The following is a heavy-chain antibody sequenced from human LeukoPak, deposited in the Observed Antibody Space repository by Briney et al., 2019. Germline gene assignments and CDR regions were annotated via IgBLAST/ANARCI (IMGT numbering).Heavy chain of an antibody. V-gene: IGHV1-8*01. CDR1: GYTFTTYN. CDR3: VSPSLDY. J-gene: IGHJ4*02. Sequence: ASVKVSCKASGYTFTTYNINWVRQATGQGLQWMGWMNPNSGNTGYAQEFQGRVTMTRDTSISTAYMELSSLRSEDTAVYYCVSPSLDYWGQGTLVTVSS. CDR2: MNPNSGNT.